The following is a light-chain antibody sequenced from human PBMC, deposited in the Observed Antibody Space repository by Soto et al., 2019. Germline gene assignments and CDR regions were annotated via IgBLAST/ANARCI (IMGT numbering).Light chain of an antibody. J-gene: IGKJ3*01. CDR3: QKYSSVPV. CDR2: AAS. CDR1: QGIRNF. Sequence: DIQMTQSPPSLSASVGDRVTITCRASQGIRNFVAWYQQKPGNAPKLLIYAASTLQSGVPSRFSGSGSGTDFTLTITSLQPEDVATYSCQKYSSVPVFGPGTKVEVK. V-gene: IGKV1-27*01.